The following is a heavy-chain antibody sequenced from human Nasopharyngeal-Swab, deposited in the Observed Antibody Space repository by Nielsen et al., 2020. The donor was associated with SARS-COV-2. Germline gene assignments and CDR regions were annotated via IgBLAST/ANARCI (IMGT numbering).Heavy chain of an antibody. J-gene: IGHJ6*02. CDR1: GFTFDDYT. CDR3: AKDMSSGRPWAYYYGMDV. D-gene: IGHD6-19*01. Sequence: GGSLRLSCAASGFTFDDYTMHWVRQAPGKGLEWVSGISWNSGSIGYADSVKGRFTISRDNAKNSLYLQMNSLRAEDTALYYCAKDMSSGRPWAYYYGMDVWGQGTTVTVSS. V-gene: IGHV3-9*01. CDR2: ISWNSGSI.